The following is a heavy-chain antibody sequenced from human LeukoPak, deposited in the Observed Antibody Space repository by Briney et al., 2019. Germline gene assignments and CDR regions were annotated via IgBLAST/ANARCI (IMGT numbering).Heavy chain of an antibody. CDR1: GFTFSSYS. D-gene: IGHD3-3*01. V-gene: IGHV3-48*01. CDR3: ARDYDFWSGYYYFDY. Sequence: GGSLRLSCAASGFTFSSYSMNWVRQAPGKGLEWVSYISSSSSTIYYADSVKGRFTISRDNSKNSLYLQMNSLRAEDTAVYYCARDYDFWSGYYYFDYWGQGTLVTVSS. J-gene: IGHJ4*02. CDR2: ISSSSSTI.